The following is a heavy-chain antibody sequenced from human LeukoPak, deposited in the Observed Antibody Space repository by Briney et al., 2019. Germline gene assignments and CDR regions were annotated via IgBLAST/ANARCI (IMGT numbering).Heavy chain of an antibody. D-gene: IGHD6-13*01. CDR2: IYSSGST. Sequence: SETLSLTCTVSGGSISSGSYYWSWIRQPAGKGLEWVGRIYSSGSTNYNPSLKSRVTISVDTSKNQFSLRLSSVTAADTAVYYCARVTGYMTEDYFDYWGQGTLITVSS. V-gene: IGHV4-61*02. J-gene: IGHJ4*02. CDR3: ARVTGYMTEDYFDY. CDR1: GGSISSGSYY.